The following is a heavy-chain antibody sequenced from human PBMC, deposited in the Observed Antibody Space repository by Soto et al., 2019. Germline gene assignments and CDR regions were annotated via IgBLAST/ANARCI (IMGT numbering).Heavy chain of an antibody. CDR1: GFTFSSYW. V-gene: IGHV3-7*05. CDR2: IKQDGSEK. Sequence: GGSLRLSCAASGFTFSSYWMSWVRQAPGKGLEWVANIKQDGSEKYYVASVKARFTISRDNAKNSLYLQMNSLRAEDTAVYYCAREYSYGDFDYWGQGTLVTVSS. J-gene: IGHJ4*02. CDR3: AREYSYGDFDY. D-gene: IGHD5-18*01.